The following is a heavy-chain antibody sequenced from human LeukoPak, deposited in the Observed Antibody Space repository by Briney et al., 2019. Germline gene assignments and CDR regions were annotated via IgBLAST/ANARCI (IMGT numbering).Heavy chain of an antibody. Sequence: GGSLRLSCAASGFTFSNYDMHWVRHATGKGLEWVSAFHTAGDIHYSGSVKGRFATSRENAKNSFYLQMKNLRAGDTAVYYCARGSCSSRSCYKRVNGLDVWGQGTPVTVSS. D-gene: IGHD2-2*01. V-gene: IGHV3-13*01. CDR2: FHTAGDI. CDR1: GFTFSNYD. J-gene: IGHJ6*02. CDR3: ARGSCSSRSCYKRVNGLDV.